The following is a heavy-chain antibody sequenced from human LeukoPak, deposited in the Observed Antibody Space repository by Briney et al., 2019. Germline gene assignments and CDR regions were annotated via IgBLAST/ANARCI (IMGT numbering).Heavy chain of an antibody. CDR2: ISSSSNAI. CDR1: GLAFTTSA. Sequence: GGSLRLSCAASGLAFTTSAMNWVRQTPGKGLEWLSFISSSSNAIYCGDSVRGRFTISRDNAKDSLYLQMNSLRAEDTAIYFCARGRDHAFDIWGQGTRVTVSS. V-gene: IGHV3-48*01. J-gene: IGHJ3*02. CDR3: ARGRDHAFDI.